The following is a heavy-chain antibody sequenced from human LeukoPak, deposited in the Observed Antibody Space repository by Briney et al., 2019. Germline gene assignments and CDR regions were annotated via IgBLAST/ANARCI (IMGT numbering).Heavy chain of an antibody. J-gene: IGHJ4*02. D-gene: IGHD3-22*01. CDR2: IYSGGST. CDR1: GFTVSSNY. CDR3: ARGPQFYYDSSGPWDY. Sequence: GGSLRLSCAASGFTVSSNYMSWVRQAPGKGLEWVSVIYSGGSTYYADSVKGRFTISRDNSKNTLYLQMNSLRAEDTAVYYCARGPQFYYDSSGPWDYWGQGTLVTVSS. V-gene: IGHV3-53*01.